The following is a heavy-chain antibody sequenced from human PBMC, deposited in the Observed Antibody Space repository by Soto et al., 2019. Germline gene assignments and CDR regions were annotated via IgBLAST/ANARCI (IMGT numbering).Heavy chain of an antibody. J-gene: IGHJ3*02. Sequence: QVQLVQSGAEVKKPGSSVKVSCKASGGTFSSYTISWVRQAPGQGLEWMGRIIPILGIANYAQKFQGRVTITADKSTSTAYMELSRLRSEDTAVYYCAREIVGGAFDIWGQGTMVTVSS. CDR3: AREIVGGAFDI. D-gene: IGHD1-26*01. V-gene: IGHV1-69*08. CDR2: IIPILGIA. CDR1: GGTFSSYT.